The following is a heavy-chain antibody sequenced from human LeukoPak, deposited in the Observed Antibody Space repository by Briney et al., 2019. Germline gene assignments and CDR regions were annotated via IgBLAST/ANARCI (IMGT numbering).Heavy chain of an antibody. CDR2: INPNSGGT. D-gene: IGHD3-22*01. CDR3: AKTFYFDNTGYYTFDY. V-gene: IGHV1-2*02. Sequence: ASVKVSCKASGYTFTGYYMHWVRQAPGQGLEWMGWINPNSGGTNYAQKFQGRVTMTRDTSISTAYMELSRLRSDDTAVFYCAKTFYFDNTGYYTFDYWGQGTLVTVSS. J-gene: IGHJ4*02. CDR1: GYTFTGYY.